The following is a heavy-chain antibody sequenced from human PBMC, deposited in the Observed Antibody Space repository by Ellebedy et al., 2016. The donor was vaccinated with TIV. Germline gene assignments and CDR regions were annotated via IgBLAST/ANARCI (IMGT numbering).Heavy chain of an antibody. V-gene: IGHV1-69*06. CDR2: IIPIFGTA. D-gene: IGHD5-12*01. CDR3: ARGDVDIVIYFDY. Sequence: SVKVSXXASGYTFTSYGISWVRQAPGQGLEWMGGIIPIFGTANYAQKFQGRVTITADKSTSTAYMELSSLRSEDTAVYYCARGDVDIVIYFDYWGQGTLVTVSS. CDR1: GYTFTSYG. J-gene: IGHJ4*02.